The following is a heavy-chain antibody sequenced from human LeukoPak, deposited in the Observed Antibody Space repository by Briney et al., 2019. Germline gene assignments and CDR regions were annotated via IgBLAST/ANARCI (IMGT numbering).Heavy chain of an antibody. Sequence: GGSLRLSCVASGFTLSSYWMTWVRQAPGKGLEWVANIKPDGSEKYFVDSVRGRFTISRDNAKNSLYLQMNSLRDEDTAVYYCARGPRLWFGESYPWGQGTLVTVSS. D-gene: IGHD3-10*01. J-gene: IGHJ5*02. CDR1: GFTLSSYW. V-gene: IGHV3-7*02. CDR3: ARGPRLWFGESYP. CDR2: IKPDGSEK.